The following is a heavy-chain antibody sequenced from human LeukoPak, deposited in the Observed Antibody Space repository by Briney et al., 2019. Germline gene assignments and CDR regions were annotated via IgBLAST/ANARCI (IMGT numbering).Heavy chain of an antibody. CDR2: IYSGGST. J-gene: IGHJ4*02. CDR3: ARGPNFDD. V-gene: IGHV3-NL1*01. Sequence: GGSLRLSCAGSGFSFSSYGMHWVRQAPGKGLEWVSDIYSGGSTYYADSVKGRFTISRDNSKNTLYLQMNSLRAEDTAVYYCARGPNFDDWGQGTLVTVSS. CDR1: GFSFSSYG.